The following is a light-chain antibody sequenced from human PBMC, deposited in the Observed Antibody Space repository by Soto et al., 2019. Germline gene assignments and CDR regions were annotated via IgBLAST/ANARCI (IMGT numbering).Light chain of an antibody. Sequence: QTVVTQEPSVTVSPGGTVTLTCXSXTXAVTSGHFPYWFQQKPGQAPRTLIYEVSNKYSWTPARFSGSLLGGKAALTLSGAQPEDEADYYCLLSYNNDRVFGGGTKLTVL. J-gene: IGLJ2*01. CDR3: LLSYNNDRV. CDR2: EVS. V-gene: IGLV7-46*01. CDR1: TXAVTSGHF.